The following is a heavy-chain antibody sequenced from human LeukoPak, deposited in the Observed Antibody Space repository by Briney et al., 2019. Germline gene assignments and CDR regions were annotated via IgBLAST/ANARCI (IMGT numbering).Heavy chain of an antibody. J-gene: IGHJ4*02. CDR2: ISGSGGST. Sequence: PGGALRLSCAASGFTFSSYAMSWVRQAPGKGLEWVSAISGSGGSTYYADSVKGRFTISRDNSKNTLYLQMNSLRAEDTAVYYCAKDDLGWLSNYFDYWGQGTLVTVSS. D-gene: IGHD3-9*01. V-gene: IGHV3-23*01. CDR3: AKDDLGWLSNYFDY. CDR1: GFTFSSYA.